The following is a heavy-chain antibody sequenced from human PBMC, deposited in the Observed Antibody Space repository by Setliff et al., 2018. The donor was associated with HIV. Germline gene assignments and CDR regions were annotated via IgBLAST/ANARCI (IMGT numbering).Heavy chain of an antibody. CDR2: IIPPVGAA. D-gene: IGHD2-15*01. CDR1: GDTFRNYA. Sequence: SVKVSCKASGDTFRNYALNWVRQAPGQGLEWMGGIIPPVGAAVYAQNFQGRATITADESTSTAYMELRTLRSEDTAIYYCASPNVGCSGGTCYSGSAFDYWGQGSPVTVSS. J-gene: IGHJ4*02. CDR3: ASPNVGCSGGTCYSGSAFDY. V-gene: IGHV1-69*13.